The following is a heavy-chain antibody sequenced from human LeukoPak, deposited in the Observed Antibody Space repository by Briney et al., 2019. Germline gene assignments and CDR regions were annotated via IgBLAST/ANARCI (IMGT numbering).Heavy chain of an antibody. J-gene: IGHJ4*02. CDR3: ARVGYDSSGYYLYFDY. Sequence: SETLSLTCTVSGGSISSYYWSWIRQPAGKGLEWIGRINTSGSTSYNPSLNSRVTMSVDTSKNQFSLRLSFVTAADTAVYYCARVGYDSSGYYLYFDYWGQGTLVTVSS. CDR2: INTSGST. V-gene: IGHV4-4*07. D-gene: IGHD3-22*01. CDR1: GGSISSYY.